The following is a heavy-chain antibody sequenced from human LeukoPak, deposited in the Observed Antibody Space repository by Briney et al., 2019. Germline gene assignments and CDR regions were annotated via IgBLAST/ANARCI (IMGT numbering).Heavy chain of an antibody. D-gene: IGHD6-13*01. CDR2: ISGSGSNT. CDR3: AKVSSSSPAGMDV. V-gene: IGHV3-23*01. CDR1: GFIFASYA. Sequence: GGSLRLSCAASGFIFASYAMSWVRRPPGKGLEWVSTISGSGSNTYYADSVKGQFTISRDNSKNTLYLQMNSLGVEDAAVYYCAKVSSSSPAGMDVWGQGTTVTVSS. J-gene: IGHJ6*02.